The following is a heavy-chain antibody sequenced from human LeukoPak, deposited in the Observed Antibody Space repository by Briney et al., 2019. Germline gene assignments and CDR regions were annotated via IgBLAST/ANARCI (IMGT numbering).Heavy chain of an antibody. V-gene: IGHV3-48*03. J-gene: IGHJ5*02. D-gene: IGHD3-10*01. CDR1: GFTFSSYE. CDR2: ISSNGNTI. CDR3: TREQWFGELWGFDP. Sequence: GGSLRLSCAASGFTFSSYEMNWVRQAPGKGLEWVSYISSNGNTIYYADSVKGRFTISRDNAKNSLYLQMNSLRAEDTALYYCTREQWFGELWGFDPWGQGTLVTVSS.